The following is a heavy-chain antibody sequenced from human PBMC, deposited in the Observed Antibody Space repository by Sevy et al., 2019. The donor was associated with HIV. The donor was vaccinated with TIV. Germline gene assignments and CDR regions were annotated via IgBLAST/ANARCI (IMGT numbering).Heavy chain of an antibody. CDR1: GGSISSYC. D-gene: IGHD5-18*01. Sequence: SETQSLTCTVSGGSISSYCCNWIRQSPGKGLEWIGYMCHTGITNYNPSLKSRVTISLDTSRNQFSLRLSSVTAADTAVHYCARAGHSYGLFDYWGQGTLVTVSS. CDR2: MCHTGIT. V-gene: IGHV4-59*13. CDR3: ARAGHSYGLFDY. J-gene: IGHJ4*02.